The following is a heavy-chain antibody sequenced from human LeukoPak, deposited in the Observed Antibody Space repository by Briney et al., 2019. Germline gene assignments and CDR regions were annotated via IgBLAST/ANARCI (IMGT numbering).Heavy chain of an antibody. D-gene: IGHD6-13*01. J-gene: IGHJ4*02. Sequence: GGSLRLSCAAFGFAFSTIWMSWVRQAPGKGLEWVANINQDGSEEYYVESVKGRFTISRDNGKNSLYLQMSSLRAEDTAVYYWARAAAAGTCDYWGQGTLVTVSS. CDR3: ARAAAAGTCDY. V-gene: IGHV3-7*04. CDR2: INQDGSEE. CDR1: GFAFSTIW.